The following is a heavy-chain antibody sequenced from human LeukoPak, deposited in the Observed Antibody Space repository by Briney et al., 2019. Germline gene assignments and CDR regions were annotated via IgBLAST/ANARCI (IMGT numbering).Heavy chain of an antibody. CDR3: AKDSAFYYIDV. D-gene: IGHD3-10*01. Sequence: PGGSLRLSCAASGFTFNNYGMHWVRQAPAQGLEWVAFIRSIGNNQYYADTVKGRFTIARDNSKNTLYLQMNSLKGDDTAVYYCAKDSAFYYIDVWGKGTTVIISS. J-gene: IGHJ6*03. CDR1: GFTFNNYG. V-gene: IGHV3-30*02. CDR2: IRSIGNNQ.